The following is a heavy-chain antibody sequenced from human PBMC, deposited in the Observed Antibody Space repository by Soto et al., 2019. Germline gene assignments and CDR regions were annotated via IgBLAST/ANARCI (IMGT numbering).Heavy chain of an antibody. D-gene: IGHD1-26*01. CDR2: TYYRSKWYN. CDR3: ARVARGGSYSDYYYGMDV. V-gene: IGHV6-1*01. Sequence: SQTLSLPCAISGDSVSSNSAAWTWIRQSPSRGLEWLGRTYYRSKWYNDYAVSVKSRITINPDTSKNQFSLQLNSVTPEDTAVYYCARVARGGSYSDYYYGMDVWGQGTTVTVSS. J-gene: IGHJ6*02. CDR1: GDSVSSNSAA.